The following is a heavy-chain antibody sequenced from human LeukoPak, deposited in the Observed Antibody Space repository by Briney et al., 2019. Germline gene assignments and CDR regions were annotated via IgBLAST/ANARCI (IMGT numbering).Heavy chain of an antibody. Sequence: GGSLRLSCAASGFTFSNYAMSWVRQAPGKGLEWVAVISYDGSNKYYADSVKGRFTISRDNSKNTLYLQMNSLRAEDTAVYYCAKDTRYSSSSLGYWGQGTLVTVSS. V-gene: IGHV3-30*18. D-gene: IGHD6-6*01. CDR2: ISYDGSNK. CDR1: GFTFSNYA. J-gene: IGHJ4*02. CDR3: AKDTRYSSSSLGY.